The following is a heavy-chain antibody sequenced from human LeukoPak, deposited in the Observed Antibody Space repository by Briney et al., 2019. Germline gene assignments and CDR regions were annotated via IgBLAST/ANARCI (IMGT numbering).Heavy chain of an antibody. Sequence: GGSLRLSCAASGFIFSSYEMNWVRQAPGKGLEWVSSISSSNNYIYYADSVKGRFTISRDNAKNSLYLQMNSLRAEDTAVYYCARRSPNYYFDYWGQGTPVTVSS. J-gene: IGHJ4*02. CDR3: ARRSPNYYFDY. CDR2: ISSSNNYI. V-gene: IGHV3-21*01. CDR1: GFIFSSYE.